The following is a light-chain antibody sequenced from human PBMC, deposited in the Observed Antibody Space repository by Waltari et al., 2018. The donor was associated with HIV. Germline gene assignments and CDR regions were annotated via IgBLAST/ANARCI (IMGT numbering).Light chain of an antibody. CDR2: EVT. CDR1: STNVGTNDL. J-gene: IGLJ1*01. V-gene: IGLV2-23*02. Sequence: QSALTPPASLSRSPGQSITISCTGTSTNVGTNDLVSSYQQHPGQAPKLIRYEVTNRPSGASVRYPGSKSGYTASVTIAVLQVEDEDDDYCCSWSRSGIRYVFGTGTKVTVL. CDR3: CSWSRSGIRYV.